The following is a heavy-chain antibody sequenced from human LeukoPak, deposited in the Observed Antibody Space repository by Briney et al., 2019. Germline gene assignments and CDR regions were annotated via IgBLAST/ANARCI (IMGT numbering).Heavy chain of an antibody. CDR2: IRFDGNYK. Sequence: PGGSLRLSCAASGFTFTSYGMHWVRQAPGKGLEWVALIRFDGNYKDYVDSVKGRFTISRDNSKSTLFLQMDSLRAEDTGVYYCAKTSAITIFGVETNYFHPWGQGTLVTVSS. J-gene: IGHJ5*02. D-gene: IGHD3-3*01. CDR1: GFTFTSYG. CDR3: AKTSAITIFGVETNYFHP. V-gene: IGHV3-30*02.